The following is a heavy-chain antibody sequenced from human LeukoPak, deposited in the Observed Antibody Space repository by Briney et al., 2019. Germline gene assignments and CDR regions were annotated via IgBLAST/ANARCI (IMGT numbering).Heavy chain of an antibody. Sequence: GGSLRLSCAVSGFTFRNYGMHWVRQTPGKGLEWVAFIRHDGSDKYYADSVRGRFTVSRDNSKNTLYLQMNSLRTEDTAVYYCAKDGGVLYGVDYWGQGTLVTVSS. CDR1: GFTFRNYG. CDR3: AKDGGVLYGVDY. CDR2: IRHDGSDK. V-gene: IGHV3-30*02. D-gene: IGHD4/OR15-4a*01. J-gene: IGHJ4*02.